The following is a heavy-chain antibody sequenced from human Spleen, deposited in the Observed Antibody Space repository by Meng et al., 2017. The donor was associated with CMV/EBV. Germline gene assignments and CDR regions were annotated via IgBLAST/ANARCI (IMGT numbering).Heavy chain of an antibody. CDR1: GFTFSAYA. CDR3: ARAGGVVAAAMADWFDP. Sequence: GESLKISCSASGFTFSAYAMNWVRQAPGKGLEWVSAISGGGSTYYADSVKGRFTISRDNSKNTLYPQMNSLRAEDRAVYYCARAGGVVAAAMADWFDPWGQGTLVTVSS. CDR2: ISGGGST. J-gene: IGHJ5*02. D-gene: IGHD2-2*01. V-gene: IGHV3-23*01.